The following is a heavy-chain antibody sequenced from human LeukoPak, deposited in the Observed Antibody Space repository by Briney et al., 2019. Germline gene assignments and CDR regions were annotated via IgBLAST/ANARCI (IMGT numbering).Heavy chain of an antibody. D-gene: IGHD2-21*02. J-gene: IGHJ3*02. CDR3: ARDMRAYCGGDCYPRRTHDAFDI. CDR1: GDTFTSYY. Sequence: ASVKVSCKASGDTFTSYYMHWVRQAPGQGLEWMGIMNPSGGSTSYAQKFQGRVTMTRDTSTSTVYMELSSLRSEDTAVYYCARDMRAYCGGDCYPRRTHDAFDIWGQGTMVTVSS. V-gene: IGHV1-46*01. CDR2: MNPSGGST.